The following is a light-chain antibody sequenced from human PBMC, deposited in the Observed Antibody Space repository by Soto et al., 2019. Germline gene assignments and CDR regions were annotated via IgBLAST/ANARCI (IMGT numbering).Light chain of an antibody. CDR2: EDH. CDR1: SSNIGKNY. V-gene: IGLV1-51*02. J-gene: IGLJ7*01. CDR3: GTWDSDLNAGV. Sequence: QSVLTQSPSVSAAPGQTVTITCSGGSSNIGKNYVSWYQHLPRTAPKLLIYEDHKRPSGIPDRFSGSKSATSATLDITGLQTGDEGDYYCGTWDSDLNAGVFGGGTQLTVL.